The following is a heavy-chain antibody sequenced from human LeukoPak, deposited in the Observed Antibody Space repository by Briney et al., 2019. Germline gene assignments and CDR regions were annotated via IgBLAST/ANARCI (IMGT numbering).Heavy chain of an antibody. J-gene: IGHJ5*02. D-gene: IGHD3-3*01. CDR1: GYTFTSYD. Sequence: ASVKVSCKASGYTFTSYDINWMRQATGQGLEWMGWMNPNSGNTGYAQKFQGRVTMTRNTSISTAYMELSSLRSEDTAVYYCARLAYYDFWSGYSLKWFDPWGQGTLVTVSS. CDR3: ARLAYYDFWSGYSLKWFDP. CDR2: MNPNSGNT. V-gene: IGHV1-8*01.